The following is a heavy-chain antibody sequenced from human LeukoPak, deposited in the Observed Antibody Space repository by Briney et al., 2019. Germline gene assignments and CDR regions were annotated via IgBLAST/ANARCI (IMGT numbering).Heavy chain of an antibody. CDR3: ARGGIQLRYFDWLLSPALDY. Sequence: GGSLRLSCAASGFTFSSYSMNWGRQAPRKGLELVSYISSSSTIYYADSVKGRFTISRDNAKNSLYLQMNSLRPDDTAVYYCARGGIQLRYFDWLLSPALDYWRQGTLVTVSS. D-gene: IGHD3-9*01. J-gene: IGHJ4*02. CDR1: GFTFSSYS. CDR2: ISSSSTI. V-gene: IGHV3-48*01.